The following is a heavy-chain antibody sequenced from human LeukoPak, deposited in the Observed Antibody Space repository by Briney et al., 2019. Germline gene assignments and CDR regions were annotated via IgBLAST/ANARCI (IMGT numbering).Heavy chain of an antibody. D-gene: IGHD6-13*01. CDR3: AKQGGDTSASSWHTFDK. CDR2: INPGDSNI. V-gene: IGHV5-51*01. Sequence: GESLKISCKGSGYTFTSHWIGWVRQMSGKGLELMGIINPGDSNIRYSPSFQGQDTISVDKSISTAYLQWSSLRASDTAMYFCAKQGGDTSASSWHTFDKWGQGTLVTVSS. J-gene: IGHJ4*02. CDR1: GYTFTSHW.